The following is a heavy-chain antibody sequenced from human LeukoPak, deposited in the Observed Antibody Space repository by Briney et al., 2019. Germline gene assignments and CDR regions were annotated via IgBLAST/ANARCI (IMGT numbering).Heavy chain of an antibody. V-gene: IGHV4-34*01. J-gene: IGHJ4*02. CDR2: INHSGST. Sequence: SETLSLTCAVYGGSFSGYYWSWIRQPPGKGLEWIGEINHSGSTNYNPSLKSRVTISVDTSKDQFSLKLSSVTAADTAVYYCARGRSSKYYYDSSGYYPYFDYWGQGTLVTVSS. CDR1: GGSFSGYY. CDR3: ARGRSSKYYYDSSGYYPYFDY. D-gene: IGHD3-22*01.